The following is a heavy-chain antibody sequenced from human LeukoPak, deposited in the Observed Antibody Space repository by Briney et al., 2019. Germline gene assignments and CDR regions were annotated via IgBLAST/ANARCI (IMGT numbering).Heavy chain of an antibody. J-gene: IGHJ4*02. CDR2: IKLDGSEK. V-gene: IGHV3-7*03. Sequence: GGSMRLSCVASGFTFGEYWMSWVRQTPGKGLEWVANIKLDGSEKNYVDSVKGRFTISRDNTKNSLYLQMNSLRVEDTAVFYCARDQYDTWSRRGNFDSWGQGTLVIVSS. D-gene: IGHD3-3*01. CDR1: GFTFGEYW. CDR3: ARDQYDTWSRRGNFDS.